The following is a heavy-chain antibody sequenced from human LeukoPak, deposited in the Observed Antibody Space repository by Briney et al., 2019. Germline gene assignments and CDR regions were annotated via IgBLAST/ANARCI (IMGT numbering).Heavy chain of an antibody. CDR2: ISAYNGNT. CDR3: ARDVLLVVGYSSGWYFDY. J-gene: IGHJ4*02. CDR1: NYTFTSYG. D-gene: IGHD6-19*01. Sequence: ASVKVSCKASNYTFTSYGISWVRQAPGQGLEWMGWISAYNGNTNYPQKLQGRVTMTTDTSTSTAYMELRSLRSDDTAVYYCARDVLLVVGYSSGWYFDYWGQGTLVTASS. V-gene: IGHV1-18*01.